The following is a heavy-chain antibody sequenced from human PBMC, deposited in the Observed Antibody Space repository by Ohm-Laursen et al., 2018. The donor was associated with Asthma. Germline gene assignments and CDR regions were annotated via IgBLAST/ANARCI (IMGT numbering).Heavy chain of an antibody. CDR2: ISYDGSNK. CDR3: AKDDGDYYFDY. D-gene: IGHD4-17*01. Sequence: SLRLSCAASGFTFSSYGMHWVRQAPGKGLEWVAVISYDGSNKYYADSVKGRFTISRDNSKNTLYLQMNSLRAEDTAVYYCAKDDGDYYFDYWGQGTLVTVSS. J-gene: IGHJ4*02. V-gene: IGHV3-30*18. CDR1: GFTFSSYG.